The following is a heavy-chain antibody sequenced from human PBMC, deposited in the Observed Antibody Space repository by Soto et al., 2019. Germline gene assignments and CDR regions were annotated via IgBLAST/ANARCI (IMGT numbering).Heavy chain of an antibody. V-gene: IGHV3-11*06. Sequence: LRLSCAVSGFTFSDYYLSWIRRAPGKGLEWVSFITSDGTYANYADSVKGRFTISRDNAKNLLFLQMNSLRAEDTAVYYCAREAARPDYWGQGTLVTVSS. J-gene: IGHJ4*02. D-gene: IGHD6-6*01. CDR3: AREAARPDY. CDR1: GFTFSDYY. CDR2: ITSDGTYA.